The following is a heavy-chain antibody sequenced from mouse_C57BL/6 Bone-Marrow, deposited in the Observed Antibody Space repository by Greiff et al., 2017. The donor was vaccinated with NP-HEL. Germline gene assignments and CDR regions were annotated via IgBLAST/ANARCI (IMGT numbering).Heavy chain of an antibody. CDR1: GYTFTSYD. J-gene: IGHJ4*01. Sequence: QVQLQQSGPELVKPGASVKLSCKASGYTFTSYDINWVKQRPGQGLEWIGWIYPRDGSTKYNEKFKGKATLTVDTSSSTAYMELHSLTSEDSAVYFCAREGGILLSDYYAMDYWGQGTSVTVSS. D-gene: IGHD2-1*01. CDR2: IYPRDGST. CDR3: AREGGILLSDYYAMDY. V-gene: IGHV1-85*01.